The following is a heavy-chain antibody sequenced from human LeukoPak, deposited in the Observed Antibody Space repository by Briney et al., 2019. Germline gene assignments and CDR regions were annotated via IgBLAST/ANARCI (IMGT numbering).Heavy chain of an antibody. CDR3: AKDEELERTTYYYYNMDV. CDR1: GFTFTTCA. V-gene: IGHV3-23*01. Sequence: GGSLRLSCGASGFTFTTCARCWGRRVRGKGLELGSVISGSDGSTYYADTVKGRFTISRDNSKNTLYLQMNSLRAEDTAVYYCAKDEELERTTYYYYNMDVWGKGTTVTV. D-gene: IGHD1-1*01. CDR2: ISGSDGST. J-gene: IGHJ6*03.